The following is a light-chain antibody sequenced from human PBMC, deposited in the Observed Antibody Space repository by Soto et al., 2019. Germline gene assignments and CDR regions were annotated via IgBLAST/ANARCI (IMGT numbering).Light chain of an antibody. J-gene: IGKJ1*01. CDR1: QSLVYSEGCTY. V-gene: IGKV2-30*01. CDR3: MQGTHGPRT. CDR2: KVS. Sequence: DVVMTQTPLSLHVTXXQPASISGWSRQSLVYSEGCTYVNGVQQRSGTSPRXXCDKVSNRDSWGPDKFSGRGAGANFTLNSSRVEAEDVGVYYCMQGTHGPRTFGPGTKVENK.